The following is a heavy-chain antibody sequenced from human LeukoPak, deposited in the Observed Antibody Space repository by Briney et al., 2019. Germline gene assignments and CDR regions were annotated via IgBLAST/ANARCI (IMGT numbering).Heavy chain of an antibody. D-gene: IGHD2-15*01. CDR2: ISGSGSTT. CDR3: ARVLVENRRYCSGGSCYSLWFDP. CDR1: GFTFSSYE. V-gene: IGHV3-48*03. J-gene: IGHJ5*02. Sequence: GGSLRLSCAASGFTFSSYEMNWVRQAPGKGLEWVSYISGSGSTTYYADSVKGRFTISRDNAKNSVYLQMNSLRAEDTAVYYCARVLVENRRYCSGGSCYSLWFDPWGQGTLVTVSS.